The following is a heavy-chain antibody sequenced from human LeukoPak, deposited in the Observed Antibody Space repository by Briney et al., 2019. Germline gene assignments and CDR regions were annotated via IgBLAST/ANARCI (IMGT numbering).Heavy chain of an antibody. D-gene: IGHD4-11*01. V-gene: IGHV1-3*01. CDR1: GYTFTSYA. J-gene: IGHJ6*03. Sequence: ASVKVSCKASGYTFTSYAMHWVRQAPGQRLEWMGWINAGNGNTKYSQKFQGRVTITRDTSASTAYMELSSLRSDDTAVYYCAREATVTTWNYYYMDVWGKGTTVTVSS. CDR3: AREATVTTWNYYYMDV. CDR2: INAGNGNT.